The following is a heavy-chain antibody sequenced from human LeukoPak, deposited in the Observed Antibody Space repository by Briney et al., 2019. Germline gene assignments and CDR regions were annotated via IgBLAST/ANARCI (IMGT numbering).Heavy chain of an antibody. J-gene: IGHJ4*02. CDR3: ASQMGLEY. Sequence: PGGSLRLSCAASGFNFSSYNMHWVRQAPGKGLEWVSSIVGSGISIYYADSVKGRFTISRDNAKNSLSLQMSSLRAEDTAVYYCASQMGLEYWGQGALVTVSS. D-gene: IGHD2-8*01. V-gene: IGHV3-21*01. CDR2: IVGSGISI. CDR1: GFNFSSYN.